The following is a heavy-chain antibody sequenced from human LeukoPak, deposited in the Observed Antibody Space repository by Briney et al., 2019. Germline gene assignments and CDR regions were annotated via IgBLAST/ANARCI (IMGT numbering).Heavy chain of an antibody. CDR1: GGSISSGGYY. V-gene: IGHV4-31*03. CDR3: AAARERRPSGRLDY. D-gene: IGHD6-13*01. J-gene: IGHJ4*02. Sequence: PSETLSLTCTVSGGSISSGGYYWSWIRQHPGKGLEWIGYIYYSGSTYYNPSLKSRVTISVDTSKDQFSLKLSSVTAADTAVYYCAAARERRPSGRLDYWGQGTLVTVSS. CDR2: IYYSGST.